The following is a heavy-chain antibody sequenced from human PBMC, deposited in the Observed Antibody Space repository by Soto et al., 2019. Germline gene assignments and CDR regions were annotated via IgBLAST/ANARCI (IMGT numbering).Heavy chain of an antibody. J-gene: IGHJ4*02. D-gene: IGHD2-21*01. Sequence: QVQLQESGPGLVKPSETLSLTCTVSGGSISSYYWSWIRQPPGKGLEWIGYIYYSGSTNYNPSLXSXVXIPXDTSKNQFSLKLSSVTAADTAVYYCARVWGYYFDYWGQGTLVTVSS. CDR1: GGSISSYY. CDR3: ARVWGYYFDY. V-gene: IGHV4-59*01. CDR2: IYYSGST.